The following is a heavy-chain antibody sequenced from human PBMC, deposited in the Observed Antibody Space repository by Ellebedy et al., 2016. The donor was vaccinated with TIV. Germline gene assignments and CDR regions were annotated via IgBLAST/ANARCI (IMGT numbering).Heavy chain of an antibody. CDR2: ISSSSSTI. V-gene: IGHV3-48*01. J-gene: IGHJ2*01. Sequence: PGGSLRLSCAASGFTFSDFSMNRVRQAPGKGLEWVSYISSSSSTIYYANSVKGRFTISRDNAKNSLFLQMNSLRAEDTAVYYCAKTRDYHDFVVPPTARYWYFDLWGRGTLVTVSS. D-gene: IGHD3-22*01. CDR3: AKTRDYHDFVVPPTARYWYFDL. CDR1: GFTFSDFS.